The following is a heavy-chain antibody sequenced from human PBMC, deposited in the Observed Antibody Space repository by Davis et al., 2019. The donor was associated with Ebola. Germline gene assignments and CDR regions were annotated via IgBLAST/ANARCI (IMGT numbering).Heavy chain of an antibody. Sequence: GGSLRLSCKASGYSFTNNWITWVRQMPGKGLEWMGRINPSDTNTNYSPSFQGHVTISVDKSINTVYLQWSSLMASDTAMYYCARGEWGTYGMDVWGQGTTVTVSS. CDR3: ARGEWGTYGMDV. D-gene: IGHD3-16*01. V-gene: IGHV5-10-1*01. CDR2: INPSDTNT. J-gene: IGHJ6*02. CDR1: GYSFTNNW.